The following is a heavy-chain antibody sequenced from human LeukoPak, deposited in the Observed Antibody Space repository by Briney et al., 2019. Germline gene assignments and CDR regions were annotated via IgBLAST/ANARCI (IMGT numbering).Heavy chain of an antibody. CDR3: AKDPSWSGYFDY. D-gene: IGHD6-13*01. V-gene: IGHV3-23*01. CDR1: GFTFSSYA. J-gene: IGHJ4*02. CDR2: ISGSGGST. Sequence: PGGSLRLSCAASGFTFSSYAMSWVRQAPGKGLEWVSAISGSGGSTYYADSVKGRFTISRDNSKNTQYLQMNSLRAEDTAVYYCAKDPSWSGYFDYWGQGTLVTVSS.